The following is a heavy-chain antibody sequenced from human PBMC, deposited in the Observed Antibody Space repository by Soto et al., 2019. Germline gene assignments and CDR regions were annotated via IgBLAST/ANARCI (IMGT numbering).Heavy chain of an antibody. J-gene: IGHJ4*02. Sequence: GGSLRLSCAASGFTFSSYAMIWVLQAPGKGLEWVSAISGSGGSTYYADSVKGRFTISRDNSKNTLYLQMNSLRAEDTAVYYCARQYYFDTSGSFDYWGQGTLVT. CDR2: ISGSGGST. CDR3: ARQYYFDTSGSFDY. CDR1: GFTFSSYA. D-gene: IGHD3-22*01. V-gene: IGHV3-23*01.